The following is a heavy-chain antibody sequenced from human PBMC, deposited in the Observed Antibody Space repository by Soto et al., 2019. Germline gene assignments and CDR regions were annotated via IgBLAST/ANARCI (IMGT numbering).Heavy chain of an antibody. Sequence: KPSETLSLTCTVSGGSISSYYWSWIRQSPGKGLEWIGYVFYSGTTKYNPSLKSRVTISVDTSKNQFSLKLSSVTAADTAVYYCARDSTVTTTSDWFDPWGQGTLVTVSS. CDR2: VFYSGTT. CDR3: ARDSTVTTTSDWFDP. D-gene: IGHD4-17*01. CDR1: GGSISSYY. J-gene: IGHJ5*02. V-gene: IGHV4-59*12.